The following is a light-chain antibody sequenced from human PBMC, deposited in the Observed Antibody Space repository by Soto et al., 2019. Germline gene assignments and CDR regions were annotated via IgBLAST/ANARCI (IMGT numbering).Light chain of an antibody. J-gene: IGKJ4*01. V-gene: IGKV3-15*01. CDR3: KHYNKCKLT. CDR2: GAS. CDR1: QGVTSN. Sequence: EILVTHSPSTLSGSPGERSTLSCRASQGVTSNLAWYQQKPGQAPRLLIYGASTRATGIPARFSGSGSGKELTITISSMQSADFEVYYCKHYNKCKLTFGGGTKVDIK.